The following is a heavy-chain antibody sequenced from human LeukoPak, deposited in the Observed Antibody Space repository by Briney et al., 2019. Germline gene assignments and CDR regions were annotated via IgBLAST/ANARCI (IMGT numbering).Heavy chain of an antibody. CDR3: ARDPGGGPTHGY. V-gene: IGHV3-66*03. CDR2: IYSTGIT. CDR1: GVTVSNNY. J-gene: IGHJ4*02. Sequence: GGSLRLSCAASGVTVSNNYISWVRQAPGKGLEWVSVIYSTGITQYGDSVRGRFTISRDNSKNTVYLQINSLKPEDTAVYYCARDPGGGPTHGYWGQGTLVTVSS. D-gene: IGHD1-26*01.